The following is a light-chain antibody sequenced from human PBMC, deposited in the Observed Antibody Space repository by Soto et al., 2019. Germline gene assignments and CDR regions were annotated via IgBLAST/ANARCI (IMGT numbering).Light chain of an antibody. J-gene: IGKJ4*01. Sequence: DIQMAQYPSSLSASLGDRFAISCRASQSISSYLNWYQQKPGKAPKFLIYAASTLQSGVPSRFTGSGSGTDFTLTITSLQPEDFATYYCLQVNSFPLSFGGGTKVDIK. CDR1: QSISSY. CDR2: AAS. V-gene: IGKV1-39*01. CDR3: LQVNSFPLS.